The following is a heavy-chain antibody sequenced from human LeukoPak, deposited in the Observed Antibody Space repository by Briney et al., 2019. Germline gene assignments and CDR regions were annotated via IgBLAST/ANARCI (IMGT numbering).Heavy chain of an antibody. CDR1: GYTFTSYY. D-gene: IGHD3-3*01. J-gene: IGHJ3*02. CDR3: ARGANYDFWSGRGAFDI. V-gene: IGHV1-46*01. CDR2: INPSGGST. Sequence: ASVKVSCKASGYTFTSYYMHWVRQAPGQGLEWMGIINPSGGSTSYAQKFQGRVTMTRDTSTSTVYMELSSLRSKDTAVYYCARGANYDFWSGRGAFDIWGQGTMVTVSS.